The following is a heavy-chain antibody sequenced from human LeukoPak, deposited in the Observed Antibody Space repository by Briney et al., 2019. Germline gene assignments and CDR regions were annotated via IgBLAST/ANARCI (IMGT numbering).Heavy chain of an antibody. J-gene: IGHJ4*02. V-gene: IGHV1-46*01. CDR2: SNPSCGST. CDR3: ARAYLSGSYADS. CDR1: GYTFTDYY. D-gene: IGHD3-10*01. Sequence: ASVKVSCKGSGYTFTDYYMHWVRQPPAQGLAWMGISNPSCGSTSYAQKFQDRLIKTRDTSTSTVYMALSSLRSEDTAVYYCARAYLSGSYADSWGQGILVTVSS.